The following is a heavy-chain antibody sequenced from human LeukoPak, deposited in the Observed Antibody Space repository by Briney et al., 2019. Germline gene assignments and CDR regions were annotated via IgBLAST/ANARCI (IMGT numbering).Heavy chain of an antibody. Sequence: GRSLRLSCAVSGFTVSSIYISWVRHAPGKGLEWGSVIYSGGTTYYADSVKGRFTISRDNSKNTLYLQMNGLRAEETAVYYCASQSTPVLPFDIWGKGTMVTVSS. J-gene: IGHJ3*02. CDR1: GFTVSSIY. CDR2: IYSGGTT. V-gene: IGHV3-66*04. CDR3: ASQSTPVLPFDI.